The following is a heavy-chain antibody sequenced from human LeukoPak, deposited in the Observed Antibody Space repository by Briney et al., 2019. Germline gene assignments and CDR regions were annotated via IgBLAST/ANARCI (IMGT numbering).Heavy chain of an antibody. D-gene: IGHD3-22*01. CDR3: AKGGSYDSSGLRLVDY. CDR2: ISWNSGSI. Sequence: GGSLKLSCAASGFTFRNYAMHWVRQAPGKGLEWVSGISWNSGSIGYADSVKGRFTISRDNAKNSLYLQMNSLRAEDTALYYCAKGGSYDSSGLRLVDYWGQGTLVTVSS. CDR1: GFTFRNYA. J-gene: IGHJ4*02. V-gene: IGHV3-9*01.